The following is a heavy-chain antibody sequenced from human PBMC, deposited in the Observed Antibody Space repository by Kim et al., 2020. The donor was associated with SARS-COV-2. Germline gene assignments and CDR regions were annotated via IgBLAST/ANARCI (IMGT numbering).Heavy chain of an antibody. D-gene: IGHD3-22*01. J-gene: IGHJ4*02. Sequence: HHGMARFTISRDNSKSTLYLQMNGLRAEDTAVYYCAKGEYYYDSSGYELWGQGTLVTVSS. CDR3: AKGEYYYDSSGYEL. V-gene: IGHV3-23*01.